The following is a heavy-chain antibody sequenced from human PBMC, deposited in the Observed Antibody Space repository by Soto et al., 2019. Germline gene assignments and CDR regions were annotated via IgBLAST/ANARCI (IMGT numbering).Heavy chain of an antibody. V-gene: IGHV3-23*01. CDR1: GFTFSSYA. Sequence: EVQLLESGGGLVQPGGSLRLSCAASGFTFSSYAMNWVRQTPGKGLEWVSCIGSSGGDIYYTNSVKGRFTISRDNSKSTLYLHMTSLSAEDTAIYYCANAWRGGYYVMDVWGQGTAVTVSS. D-gene: IGHD3-3*01. CDR2: IGSSGGDI. J-gene: IGHJ6*02. CDR3: ANAWRGGYYVMDV.